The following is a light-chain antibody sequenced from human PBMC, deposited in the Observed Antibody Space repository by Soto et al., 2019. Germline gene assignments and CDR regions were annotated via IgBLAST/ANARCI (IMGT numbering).Light chain of an antibody. CDR2: ATS. CDR3: QQFGSYPLT. Sequence: EIVFTQSPGTLSLSPGERATLSCRASQSVRNNYLAWYQQQPGQAPRFLIFATSNRATGIPDRFSGGGSGTDFTLTISRLEPEDFAVYYCQQFGSYPLTFGGGTKVEIK. J-gene: IGKJ4*01. CDR1: QSVRNNY. V-gene: IGKV3-20*01.